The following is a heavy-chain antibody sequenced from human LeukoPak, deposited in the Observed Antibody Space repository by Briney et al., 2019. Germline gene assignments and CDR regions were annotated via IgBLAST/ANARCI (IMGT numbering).Heavy chain of an antibody. V-gene: IGHV3-48*04. CDR2: ISSSSSTI. CDR3: ARDFYDSSGFDY. J-gene: IGHJ4*02. CDR1: GFTFSAYA. Sequence: GGSLRLSCGASGFTFSAYAFNWVRQAPGKGLQWVSYISSSSSTIYYADSVKGRFTISRDNAKNSLYLQMNSLRAEDTAVYYCARDFYDSSGFDYWGQGTLVTVSS. D-gene: IGHD3-22*01.